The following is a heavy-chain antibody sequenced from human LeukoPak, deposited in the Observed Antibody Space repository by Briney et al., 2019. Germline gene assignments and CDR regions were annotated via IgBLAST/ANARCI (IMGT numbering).Heavy chain of an antibody. V-gene: IGHV3-73*01. D-gene: IGHD3-16*01. CDR2: IRSKANSYAT. CDR1: RFTFSCSA. Sequence: GGSLRLSCAASRFTFSCSAMHWVRQASGKGLEWVGRIRSKANSYATAYAASVKGRFTISRDDSKNTAYLQMNSLKTEDTAVYYCTRNSYVGDYYYYMDVWGKGTTVTISS. J-gene: IGHJ6*03. CDR3: TRNSYVGDYYYYMDV.